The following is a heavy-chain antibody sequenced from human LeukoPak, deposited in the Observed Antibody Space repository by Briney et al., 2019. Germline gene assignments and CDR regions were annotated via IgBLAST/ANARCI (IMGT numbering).Heavy chain of an antibody. J-gene: IGHJ6*02. D-gene: IGHD2-2*01. CDR1: GYTFTSYY. Sequence: ASVKVSCTASGYTFTSYYMHWVRQAPGQGLEWVGIINPSGGGTSYAQKFQGRVTITRDTSTNTVYMEKSSLRSEDTAIYYCSRGSKSNYGRDVWGHGTTVTVSS. CDR2: INPSGGGT. CDR3: SRGSKSNYGRDV. V-gene: IGHV1-46*01.